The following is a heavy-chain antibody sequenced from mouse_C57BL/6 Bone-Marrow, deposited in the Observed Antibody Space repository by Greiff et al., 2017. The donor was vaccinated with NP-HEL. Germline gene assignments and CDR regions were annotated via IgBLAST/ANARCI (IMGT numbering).Heavy chain of an antibody. CDR2: IDPENGDT. CDR1: GFNIKDDY. Sequence: VQLQQSGAELVRPGASVKLSCTASGFNIKDDYMHWVKQRPEQGLEWIGWIDPENGDTEYASKFQGKATITADTSSNTAYLQLSSLTSEDTAVYYCNTGRGYYGSSCWFAYWGQGTLVTVSA. V-gene: IGHV14-4*01. J-gene: IGHJ3*01. D-gene: IGHD1-1*01. CDR3: NTGRGYYGSSCWFAY.